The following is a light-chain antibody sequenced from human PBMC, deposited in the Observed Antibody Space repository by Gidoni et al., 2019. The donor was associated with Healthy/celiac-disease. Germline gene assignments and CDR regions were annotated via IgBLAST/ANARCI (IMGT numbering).Light chain of an antibody. J-gene: IGKJ2*01. CDR1: QSISSW. CDR3: QQYNSYSPAT. CDR2: KAS. V-gene: IGKV1-5*03. Sequence: DIQMTQSPSTLSASVGDRVTIPCGASQSISSWLAWYQQKPGKSPKHLIYKASSLESGVPSRFSGSGSGTEFTLTISSLQPDDLATYYCQQYNSYSPATFGQGTKLEIK.